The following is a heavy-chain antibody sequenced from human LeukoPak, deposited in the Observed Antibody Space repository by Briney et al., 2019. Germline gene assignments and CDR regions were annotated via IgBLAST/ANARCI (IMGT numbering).Heavy chain of an antibody. V-gene: IGHV3-64D*06. D-gene: IGHD6-19*01. CDR1: GFTITSYA. Sequence: SGGSLRLSCSASGFTITSYAVHWVRQAPGKGLEYVSALSSNGAIKFYADSVKGRFTISRDSSKNTLDLQMSSLRAEDTAVYYCAKVDSSGWYYFDYWGQGTLVTVSS. J-gene: IGHJ4*02. CDR3: AKVDSSGWYYFDY. CDR2: LSSNGAIK.